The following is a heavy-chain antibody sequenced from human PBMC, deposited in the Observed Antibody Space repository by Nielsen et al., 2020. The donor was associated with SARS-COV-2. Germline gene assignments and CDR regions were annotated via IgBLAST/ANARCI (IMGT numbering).Heavy chain of an antibody. D-gene: IGHD3-9*01. CDR2: ISYGGSNK. Sequence: GESLKISCVASGFTFSNYGMHWVCQAPGKGLEWVAVISYGGSNKYYADSVKGRFTISRDNSKNTLYLQMNSLRAEDTAVYYCTKDHYDILTGYMDVFDIWGQGTMVTVSS. CDR3: TKDHYDILTGYMDVFDI. CDR1: GFTFSNYG. J-gene: IGHJ3*02. V-gene: IGHV3-30*18.